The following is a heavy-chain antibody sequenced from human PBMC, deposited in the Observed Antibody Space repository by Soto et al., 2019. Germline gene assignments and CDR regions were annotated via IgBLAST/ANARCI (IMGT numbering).Heavy chain of an antibody. CDR1: GYTFTNLG. CDR2: ISAYNGNT. J-gene: IGHJ4*02. D-gene: IGHD2-15*01. Sequence: QVQLVQSGAGVKKPGASVKVSCKASGYTFTNLGITWVRRAPGKGLEWMGGISAYNGNTNYAQNFQGTVTTTTDTSTSTASMELRSLTSDATAVYYCARGVTPIDYWGQGTLVTVSS. CDR3: ARGVTPIDY. V-gene: IGHV1-18*01.